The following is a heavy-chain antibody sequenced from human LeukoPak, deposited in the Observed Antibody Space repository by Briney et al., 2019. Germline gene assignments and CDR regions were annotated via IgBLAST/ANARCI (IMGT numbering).Heavy chain of an antibody. J-gene: IGHJ3*02. V-gene: IGHV1-18*01. CDR2: ISAYNGHT. CDR1: GYTFTNYG. D-gene: IGHD6-13*01. CDR3: ARSDHNSWNAFDI. Sequence: ASVKVSCKASGYTFTNYGISWVRQAPGQGLEWMGWISAYNGHTKYAQKVQGRVTMTRDTSTSTAYMELTSLRSDDTAVYYCARSDHNSWNAFDIWGQGTMVTVSS.